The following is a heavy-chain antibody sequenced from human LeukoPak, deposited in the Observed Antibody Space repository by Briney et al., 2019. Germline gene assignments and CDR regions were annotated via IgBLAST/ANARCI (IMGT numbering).Heavy chain of an antibody. D-gene: IGHD2-15*01. Sequence: ASVKVSCKASGYTFTGYCMHWVRQAPGQGLEWMEWINPNSGGTNYAQKFQGRVTMTRDTSISTAYMELSRLRSDDTAVYYCARELGYCSGGSCRFDPWGQGTLVTVSS. CDR3: ARELGYCSGGSCRFDP. V-gene: IGHV1-2*02. CDR1: GYTFTGYC. CDR2: INPNSGGT. J-gene: IGHJ5*02.